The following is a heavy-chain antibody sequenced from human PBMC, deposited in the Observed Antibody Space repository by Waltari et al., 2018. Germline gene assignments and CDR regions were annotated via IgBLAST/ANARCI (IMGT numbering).Heavy chain of an antibody. CDR3: ARASIAALYYYYYGMDV. CDR1: GFTVSSNY. Sequence: EVHLLESGVGVVQPGGSLRLSCAASGFTVSSNYMSWVRQAPGKGLEWVSVFYRGGSIYYADSVKGRFTISRDNSNNTLYLQMNSLRAEDTAVYYCARASIAALYYYYYGMDVWGQGTTVTVSS. D-gene: IGHD6-13*01. V-gene: IGHV3-66*02. CDR2: FYRGGSI. J-gene: IGHJ6*02.